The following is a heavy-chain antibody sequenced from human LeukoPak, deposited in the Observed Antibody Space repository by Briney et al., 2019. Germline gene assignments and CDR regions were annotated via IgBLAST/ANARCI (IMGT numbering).Heavy chain of an antibody. CDR1: GGSFGGYY. CDR3: ARACVWSGYRGGYFDY. Sequence: SETLSLTCAVYGGSFGGYYWSWIRQPPGKGLEWIGEINHSGSTNYNPSLKSRVTISVDTSKNQFSLKLSSVTAADTAVYYCARACVWSGYRGGYFDYWGQGTLVTVSS. D-gene: IGHD3-3*01. J-gene: IGHJ4*02. CDR2: INHSGST. V-gene: IGHV4-34*01.